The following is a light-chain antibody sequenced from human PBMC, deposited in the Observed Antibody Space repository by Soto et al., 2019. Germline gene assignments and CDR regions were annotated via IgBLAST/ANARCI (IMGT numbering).Light chain of an antibody. J-gene: IGKJ5*01. CDR1: QSVSRSY. V-gene: IGKV3-20*01. CDR2: GAS. Sequence: EILLTQSPGTLSLSPGERATLSCRASQSVSRSYLAWYQQKPGQAPRLLIYGASSRATGIPDRFSGSGSGTDFTLTISRLEPEDFAVYYCQQYGNSPLITFGQGTRLEIK. CDR3: QQYGNSPLIT.